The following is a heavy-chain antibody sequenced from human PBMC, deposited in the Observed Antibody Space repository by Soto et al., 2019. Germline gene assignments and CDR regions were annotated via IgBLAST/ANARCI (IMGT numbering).Heavy chain of an antibody. D-gene: IGHD2-2*01. CDR2: MNPNSGNT. CDR1: GYTFTSYD. CDR3: ARLTLVPPEDNWFDP. V-gene: IGHV1-8*01. J-gene: IGHJ5*02. Sequence: ASVKVSCKASGYTFTSYDINWVRQATGQGLEWMGWMNPNSGNTGYAQKFQGRVTMTRNTSISTAYMELSSLGSEATAVYYCARLTLVPPEDNWFDPWGQGTLVTVSS.